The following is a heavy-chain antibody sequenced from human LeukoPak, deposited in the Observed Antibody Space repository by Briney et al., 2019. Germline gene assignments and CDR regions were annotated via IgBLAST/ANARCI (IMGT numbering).Heavy chain of an antibody. D-gene: IGHD4-17*01. CDR2: ISYDGSNK. Sequence: GRCLSLAWAPAAPSFGSDATHPVRHSPGKGLEWVAVISYDGSNKYYADSVKGRFTISRDNSKNTLYLQMNSLRAEDTAVYYCARDGANDYGDYGVCDYWGQGTLVTVSP. V-gene: IGHV3-30*04. CDR3: ARDGANDYGDYGVCDY. J-gene: IGHJ4*02. CDR1: APSFGSDA.